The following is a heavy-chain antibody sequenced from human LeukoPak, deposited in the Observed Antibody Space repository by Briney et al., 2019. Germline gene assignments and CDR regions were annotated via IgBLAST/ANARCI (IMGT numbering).Heavy chain of an antibody. D-gene: IGHD3-16*02. Sequence: GGSLRLSCAASGFTVSSNYMSWVRQAPGKGLEWVSVIYDGGSTYYADSVKGRFTISRDNSKNTLYLQMNSLRAEDTAVYYCARETHDYVWGSYREYWGQGTLVTVSS. CDR2: IYDGGST. CDR1: GFTVSSNY. CDR3: ARETHDYVWGSYREY. J-gene: IGHJ4*02. V-gene: IGHV3-53*01.